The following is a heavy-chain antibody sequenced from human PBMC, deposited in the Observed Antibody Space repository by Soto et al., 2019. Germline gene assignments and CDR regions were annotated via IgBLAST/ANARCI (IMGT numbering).Heavy chain of an antibody. CDR2: INQDGSEK. D-gene: IGHD6-19*01. J-gene: IGHJ2*01. CDR3: ATSPTPGYTSGWYPKTRDWYFDL. CDR1: GFTFSSYW. V-gene: IGHV3-7*01. Sequence: GGSLRLSCAASGFTFSSYWMSWVRQAPGKGLEWVANINQDGSEKYSVDSVKGRFTISRDNAKNSLYLQMNSLRVEDTAVYYCATSPTPGYTSGWYPKTRDWYFDLWGRGTLVTVSS.